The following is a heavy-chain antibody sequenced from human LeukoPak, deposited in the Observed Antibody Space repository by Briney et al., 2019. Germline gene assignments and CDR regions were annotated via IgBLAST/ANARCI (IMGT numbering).Heavy chain of an antibody. D-gene: IGHD3-3*01. V-gene: IGHV3-7*01. CDR3: ARGNDFWSGSYYFDY. Sequence: GGSLRLSCAASGFTFSSYWMSWVRQAPGKGLEWVANIKQDGSEKYYVDSVKGRFTISRDNAKNSLYPQMNSLRAEDTAVYYCARGNDFWSGSYYFDYWGQGTLVTVSS. CDR1: GFTFSSYW. CDR2: IKQDGSEK. J-gene: IGHJ4*02.